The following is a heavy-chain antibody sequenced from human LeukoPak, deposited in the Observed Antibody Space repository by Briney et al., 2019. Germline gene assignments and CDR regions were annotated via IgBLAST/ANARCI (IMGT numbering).Heavy chain of an antibody. J-gene: IGHJ6*02. V-gene: IGHV1-18*01. Sequence: ASVKVSCKASGYTFTSYGISWVRQAPGQGLEWMGWISAYNGNTNYAQKLQGRVTMTTDTSTSTAYMELRSLRSDDTAVYYCASEYYYGSGSCHEGYGMDVWGQGTTVTVSS. CDR2: ISAYNGNT. CDR1: GYTFTSYG. CDR3: ASEYYYGSGSCHEGYGMDV. D-gene: IGHD3-10*01.